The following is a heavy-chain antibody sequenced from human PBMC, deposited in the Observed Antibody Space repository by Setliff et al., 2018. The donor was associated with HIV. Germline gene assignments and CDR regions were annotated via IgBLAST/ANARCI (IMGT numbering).Heavy chain of an antibody. CDR2: INHSGGT. D-gene: IGHD7-27*01. CDR1: GRSFSGYY. J-gene: IGHJ3*01. CDR3: ARGWGHDGFDF. V-gene: IGHV4-34*01. Sequence: SETLSLTCAVYGRSFSGYYWNWIRQSPGKGLEWIGEINHSGGTNYNPSLKSRVTMSIDTSKNQFSLNVSSVIAADTAVYYCARGWGHDGFDFWGQGTMVTVSS.